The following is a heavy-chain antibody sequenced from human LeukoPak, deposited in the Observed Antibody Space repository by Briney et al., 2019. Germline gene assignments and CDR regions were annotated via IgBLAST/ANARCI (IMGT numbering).Heavy chain of an antibody. Sequence: GGSLRLSCAASGFTSSSYGMHWVRQAPGKGLEWVAVISYDGSNKYYADSVKGRFTISRDNSKNTLYLQMNSLRAEDTAVYYCARANYLGSCFDYWGQGTLVTVSS. CDR2: ISYDGSNK. V-gene: IGHV3-30*03. D-gene: IGHD6-13*01. J-gene: IGHJ4*02. CDR3: ARANYLGSCFDY. CDR1: GFTSSSYG.